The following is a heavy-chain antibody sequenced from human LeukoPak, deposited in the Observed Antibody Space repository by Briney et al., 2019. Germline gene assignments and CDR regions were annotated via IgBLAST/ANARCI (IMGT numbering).Heavy chain of an antibody. Sequence: GGSLRLSCAASGFTFSSYAMHWVRQAPGKGLEYVSAISSNGGSTYYVNSVKGRFTISRDNSKNTLYLQMGSLRAEDMAVYYCARDSSGYTFDYWGQGTLVTVSS. D-gene: IGHD3-22*01. V-gene: IGHV3-64*01. J-gene: IGHJ4*02. CDR2: ISSNGGST. CDR1: GFTFSSYA. CDR3: ARDSSGYTFDY.